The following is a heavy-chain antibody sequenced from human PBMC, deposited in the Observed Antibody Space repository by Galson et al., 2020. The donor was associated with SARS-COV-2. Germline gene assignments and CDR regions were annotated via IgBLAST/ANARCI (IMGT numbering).Heavy chain of an antibody. CDR1: GGTLSSYG. V-gene: IGHV1-69*13. CDR3: ATLPNYDILTGYYDYQYLGMDV. J-gene: IGHJ6*02. D-gene: IGHD3-9*01. Sequence: SVTVPCKASGGTLSSYGLSSVRQAPGQGLEWIGGIIPLFGSVNYAQKFQGRVTITADESTTAAYMEVSSLRSEDTAVYYCATLPNYDILTGYYDYQYLGMDVWGQGTTVTVSS. CDR2: IIPLFGSV.